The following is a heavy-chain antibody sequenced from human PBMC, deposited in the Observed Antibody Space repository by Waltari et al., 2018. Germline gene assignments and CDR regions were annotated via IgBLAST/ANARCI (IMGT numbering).Heavy chain of an antibody. Sequence: QVQLVQSGAEVKKPGSSVKVSCKASGGTFSSYAISWVRQAPGQGLEWMGRIIPIVGTANDAQRFQGRGTMTADKSTSTAYMELSSLRSEDTAVYYCARDQQPSWYGFDYWGQGTLVTVSS. V-gene: IGHV1-69*08. CDR3: ARDQQPSWYGFDY. D-gene: IGHD6-13*01. CDR1: GGTFSSYA. CDR2: IIPIVGTA. J-gene: IGHJ4*02.